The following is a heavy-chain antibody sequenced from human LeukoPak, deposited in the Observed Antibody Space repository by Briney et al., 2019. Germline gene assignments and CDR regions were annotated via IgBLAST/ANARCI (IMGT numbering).Heavy chain of an antibody. V-gene: IGHV3-21*01. CDR3: AREGSGYDIPDV. CDR2: ISSSSYI. D-gene: IGHD5-12*01. Sequence: GGSLRLSCAASGFTFSSYSMNWVRQAPGKGLEWVSSISSSSYIYYADSVKGRFTISRDNAKNSLYLQMNSLRAEDTAVYYCAREGSGYDIPDVWGQGTTVTVSS. CDR1: GFTFSSYS. J-gene: IGHJ6*02.